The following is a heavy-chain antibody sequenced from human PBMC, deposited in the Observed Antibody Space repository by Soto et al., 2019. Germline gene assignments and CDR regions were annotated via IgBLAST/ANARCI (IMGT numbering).Heavy chain of an antibody. CDR1: GYSFTSYW. D-gene: IGHD3-22*01. Sequence: GESLKISCKGSGYSFTSYWIGWVRQMPGKGLEWMGIIYPGDSDTRYSPSFQGQVTISADKSISTAYLQWSSLKASDTAMYYCARHLKYYYDSSGYYYDGYYYYYGMDVWGQGTTVTVSS. CDR3: ARHLKYYYDSSGYYYDGYYYYYGMDV. CDR2: IYPGDSDT. V-gene: IGHV5-51*01. J-gene: IGHJ6*02.